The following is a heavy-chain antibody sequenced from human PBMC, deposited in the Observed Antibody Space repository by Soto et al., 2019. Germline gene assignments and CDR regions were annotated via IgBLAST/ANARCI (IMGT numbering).Heavy chain of an antibody. CDR3: GRDQNSWSNYGNYLDY. CDR1: GFTFSSYG. D-gene: IGHD1-26*01. V-gene: IGHV3-33*01. J-gene: IGHJ4*02. CDR2: IWSDGNTK. Sequence: QVQLVESGGGVVQPGRSLRLSCAASGFTFSSYGMHWVRQAPGKGLEWLAIIWSDGNTKYYADSVKGRFTVSRDNSKSTLSLQMNSLRADDTALYYGGRDQNSWSNYGNYLDYWGQGTLVSVSS.